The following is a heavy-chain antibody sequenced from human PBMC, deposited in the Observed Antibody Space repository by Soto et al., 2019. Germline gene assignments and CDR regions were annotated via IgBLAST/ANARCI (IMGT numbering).Heavy chain of an antibody. J-gene: IGHJ4*02. Sequence: SETLSLTCAVYGGSFSGYYWSWIRQPPGKGLEWIGEINHSGSTNYNPSLKSRVTISVDTSKNQFSLKLSSVTAADTAVYYCARGGRSRYFDWLLYYWGQGTLVTVS. D-gene: IGHD3-9*01. CDR3: ARGGRSRYFDWLLYY. CDR1: GGSFSGYY. CDR2: INHSGST. V-gene: IGHV4-34*01.